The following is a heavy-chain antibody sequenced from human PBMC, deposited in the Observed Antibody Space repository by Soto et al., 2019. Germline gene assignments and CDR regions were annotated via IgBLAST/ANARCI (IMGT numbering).Heavy chain of an antibody. Sequence: EVQLVQSGGGLVQPGGSLRLSCAASGFTVSNNYLSWVRQAPGKGLQWVSLIYSDGGTDYAESVKGRFTISRDNSKNTLYLQMNSLKAEDTAIYSCATRMTTAPYWGQGTLVPVSS. CDR3: ATRMTTAPY. J-gene: IGHJ4*02. D-gene: IGHD4-17*01. CDR2: IYSDGGT. CDR1: GFTVSNNY. V-gene: IGHV3-66*01.